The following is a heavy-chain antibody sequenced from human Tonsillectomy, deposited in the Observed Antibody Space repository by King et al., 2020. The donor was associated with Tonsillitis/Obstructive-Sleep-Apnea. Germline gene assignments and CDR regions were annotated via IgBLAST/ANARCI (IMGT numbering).Heavy chain of an antibody. V-gene: IGHV3-23*04. Sequence: VQLVESGGGLVQPGGSLRLSCAASGFTFGAYAMSWVRQAPGKGLEWVSFIRGSGGGTYYADSGKGRFTVSRDNSKNILYLQMNSLRAEDTAVYYWAKDAIVGANDAFDVWGRGTMVTVSP. J-gene: IGHJ3*01. CDR3: AKDAIVGANDAFDV. CDR2: IRGSGGGT. D-gene: IGHD1-26*01. CDR1: GFTFGAYA.